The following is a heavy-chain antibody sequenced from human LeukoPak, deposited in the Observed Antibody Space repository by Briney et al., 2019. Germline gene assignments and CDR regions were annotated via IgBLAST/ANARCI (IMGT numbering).Heavy chain of an antibody. CDR3: ARDHYGDYVYYYYGMDV. J-gene: IGHJ6*02. CDR2: IKQDGSEK. Sequence: GGSLRLSCAASGFTFNSYWMSWVRQAPGKGLEWVANIKQDGSEKYYVDSVKGRFTISRDNAKNSLYLQMNSLRAEDTAVYYCARDHYGDYVYYYYGMDVWGQGTTVTVSS. V-gene: IGHV3-7*01. D-gene: IGHD4-17*01. CDR1: GFTFNSYW.